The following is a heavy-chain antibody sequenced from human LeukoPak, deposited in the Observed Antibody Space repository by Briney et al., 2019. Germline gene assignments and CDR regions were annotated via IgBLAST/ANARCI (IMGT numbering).Heavy chain of an antibody. D-gene: IGHD2-2*01. Sequence: PGESLKISCKASGYTFTTYWIGWVRQMPGKGLEWMVIIYPGDSDTRYSPSFQGQVNISADKSITTAYIQWSSLEASDTAIYYCARLSGDCRRCSSTSCYCRFDPWGQGTLVTVSS. CDR3: ARLSGDCRRCSSTSCYCRFDP. V-gene: IGHV5-51*01. CDR1: GYTFTTYW. CDR2: IYPGDSDT. J-gene: IGHJ5*02.